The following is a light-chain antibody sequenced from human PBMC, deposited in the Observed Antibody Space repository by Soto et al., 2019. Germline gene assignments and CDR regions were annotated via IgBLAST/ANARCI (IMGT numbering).Light chain of an antibody. CDR3: QQYGSSPLT. CDR2: RAS. V-gene: IGKV3-20*01. Sequence: DMVLTQSPGTLSLSPGERATLACRASQSVSSDYLAWYQQKPGQTPKVLSYRASSRATGIPDRFSGSGSGTDFALTIRRLEPDAVAVYYCQQYGSSPLTFGGGTKVEIK. J-gene: IGKJ4*01. CDR1: QSVSSDY.